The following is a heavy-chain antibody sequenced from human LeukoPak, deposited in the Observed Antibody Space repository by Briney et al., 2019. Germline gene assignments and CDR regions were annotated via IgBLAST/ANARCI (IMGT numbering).Heavy chain of an antibody. D-gene: IGHD3-10*01. V-gene: IGHV5-10-1*01. Sequence: GESLKISCRGSGYSFTSYWIKWGRQMPGKGLEWMGRIYSSDSYTNYSPSFQGHVTISADKSISTAYLQWSSLKASDTAMYYCATHEGRFGEYDLDYWGQGTLVTVSS. J-gene: IGHJ4*02. CDR1: GYSFTSYW. CDR2: IYSSDSYT. CDR3: ATHEGRFGEYDLDY.